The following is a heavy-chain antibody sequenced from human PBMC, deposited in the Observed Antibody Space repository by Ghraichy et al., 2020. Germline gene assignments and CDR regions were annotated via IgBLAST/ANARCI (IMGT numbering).Heavy chain of an antibody. Sequence: ASVKVSCKASGNTFTGSYMHWVRQAPGQGLEWMGWINPNSGDSKYAQRFQGRVTLTRDTSISTAYLELSRLRSDDTALYYCARDPTTSGGYFDYWGQGTLVAV. J-gene: IGHJ4*02. CDR2: INPNSGDS. CDR3: ARDPTTSGGYFDY. V-gene: IGHV1-2*02. D-gene: IGHD3-10*01. CDR1: GNTFTGSY.